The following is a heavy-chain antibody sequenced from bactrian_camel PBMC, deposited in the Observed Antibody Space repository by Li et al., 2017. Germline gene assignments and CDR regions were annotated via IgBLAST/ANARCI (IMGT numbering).Heavy chain of an antibody. Sequence: HVQLVESGGGPVQPGGSLRLSCVASAYISSTFSRYCLGWFRQALGKEREGVAAIDAEGSTSYSASVKGRFTISRDNAENTVYLQMNSLKPEDTGRYYCASRGDVCSSDGNRYPYWGQGTQVTVS. V-gene: IGHV3S53*01. D-gene: IGHD1*01. CDR1: AYISSTFSRYC. CDR2: IDAEGST. J-gene: IGHJ4*01. CDR3: ASRGDVCSSDGNRYPY.